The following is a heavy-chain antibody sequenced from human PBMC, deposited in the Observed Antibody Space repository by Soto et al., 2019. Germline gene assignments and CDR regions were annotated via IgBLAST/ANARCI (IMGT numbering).Heavy chain of an antibody. CDR3: ARDSLNYGIDY. CDR1: GFTFSSYW. Sequence: GGSLRLSCAVSGFTFSSYWMHWVRQAPGKGLVWVSRIDSGGRSTSYADSVKGRFTISRDNAKNTLYLQMNGLRAEDTAVYYCARDSLNYGIDYWGQGTLVTVSS. V-gene: IGHV3-74*01. J-gene: IGHJ4*02. CDR2: IDSGGRST. D-gene: IGHD4-17*01.